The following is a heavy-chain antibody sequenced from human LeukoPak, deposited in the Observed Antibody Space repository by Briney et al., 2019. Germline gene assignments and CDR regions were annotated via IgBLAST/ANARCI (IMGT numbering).Heavy chain of an antibody. Sequence: PSETLSLTCIVSGGSISSSSYYWGWIRQPPGKGLEWIGSIYYSGSTYYNPSLKSRVTISVDTSKIQFSLKLSSVTAADTAVYYCAREGGQWLVSNWFDPWGQGTLVIVSS. J-gene: IGHJ5*02. CDR3: AREGGQWLVSNWFDP. V-gene: IGHV4-39*07. D-gene: IGHD6-19*01. CDR2: IYYSGST. CDR1: GGSISSSSYY.